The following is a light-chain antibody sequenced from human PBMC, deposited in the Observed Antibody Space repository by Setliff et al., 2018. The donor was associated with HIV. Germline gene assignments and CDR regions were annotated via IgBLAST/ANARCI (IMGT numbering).Light chain of an antibody. CDR2: DVS. V-gene: IGLV2-23*02. CDR3: CSYSGSSTFDV. CDR1: SSNIGSYNF. Sequence: QSALTQPASVSGSPGQSISMSCTGSSSNIGSYNFVSWYQQHPDKAPKLIIYDVSKRPSGVSDRFSGSKSGNTASLTIPGLQADDEADYYCCSYSGSSTFDVFGGGTKVTVL. J-gene: IGLJ1*01.